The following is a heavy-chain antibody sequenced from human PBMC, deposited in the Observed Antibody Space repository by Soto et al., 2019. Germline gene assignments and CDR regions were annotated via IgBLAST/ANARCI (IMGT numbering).Heavy chain of an antibody. Sequence: QVQLQESGPGLVKPSGTLSLTCAVSGGSISTSNWWSWVRQPPGKGLEWIGEVYHSGSTNYNPSFKSRVALSVDKSKHQFSLKLKSVTAADTALYYCAMTSTSGTRFDYWGQGSLVTVSS. CDR3: AMTSTSGTRFDY. J-gene: IGHJ4*02. CDR1: GGSISTSNW. V-gene: IGHV4-4*02. D-gene: IGHD1-1*01. CDR2: VYHSGST.